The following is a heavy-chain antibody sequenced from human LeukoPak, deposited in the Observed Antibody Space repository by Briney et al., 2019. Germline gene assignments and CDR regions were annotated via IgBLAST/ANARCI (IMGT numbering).Heavy chain of an antibody. D-gene: IGHD2-15*01. J-gene: IGHJ6*02. CDR1: GGSVSSGSHY. CDR3: ARAGYCSGGSCYDGMDV. V-gene: IGHV4-61*01. Sequence: SETLSLTCTVSGGSVSSGSHYWSWIRQPPGKGLEWIGYIYYSGSTNYNPSLKSRVTISVDTSKNQFSLKLSSVTAADTAVYYCARAGYCSGGSCYDGMDVWGQGTTVTVSS. CDR2: IYYSGST.